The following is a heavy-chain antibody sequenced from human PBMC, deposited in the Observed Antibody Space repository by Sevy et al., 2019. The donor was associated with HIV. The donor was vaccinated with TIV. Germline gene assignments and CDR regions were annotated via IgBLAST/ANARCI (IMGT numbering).Heavy chain of an antibody. CDR2: ISSSSSYI. D-gene: IGHD6-13*01. J-gene: IGHJ6*02. V-gene: IGHV3-21*01. CDR3: ARDGGCSSSWYYYYYGMDV. CDR1: EFTFSSYS. Sequence: GGSLRLSCAASEFTFSSYSMNWVRQAPGKGLEWVSSISSSSSYIYYADSVKGRFTISRDNAKNSLYLQMNSLRAEDTAVYYCARDGGCSSSWYYYYYGMDVWGQGTTVTVSS.